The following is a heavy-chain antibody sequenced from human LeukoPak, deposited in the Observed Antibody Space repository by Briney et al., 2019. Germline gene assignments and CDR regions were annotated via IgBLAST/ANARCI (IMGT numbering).Heavy chain of an antibody. CDR3: AREWGLIAVAGGPGY. D-gene: IGHD6-19*01. V-gene: IGHV3-33*01. J-gene: IGHJ4*02. Sequence: GGSLRLSCAASGFTFSRYGMHWVRQAPGKGLEWLAIIWYDGHNKYHADSVKGRFTISRDNSKNTLFLEMNDLRAEDTALYYCAREWGLIAVAGGPGYWGQGTLVTVSS. CDR1: GFTFSRYG. CDR2: IWYDGHNK.